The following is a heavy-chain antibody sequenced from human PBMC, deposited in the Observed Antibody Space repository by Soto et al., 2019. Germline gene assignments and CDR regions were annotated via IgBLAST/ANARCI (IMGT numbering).Heavy chain of an antibody. CDR2: VSFVGSNK. Sequence: ESGGGVVQPGRSLRLSCAASGFTFSTHAMHWVRQAPGKGLECVAIVSFVGSNKYYADSVKGRFTISRDNSKNTLYLQMSGLTPEDTAFYYCARDQTGITTAGGGRIDHWGQGTLVTVSS. CDR3: ARDQTGITTAGGGRIDH. J-gene: IGHJ4*02. V-gene: IGHV3-30-3*01. CDR1: GFTFSTHA. D-gene: IGHD6-13*01.